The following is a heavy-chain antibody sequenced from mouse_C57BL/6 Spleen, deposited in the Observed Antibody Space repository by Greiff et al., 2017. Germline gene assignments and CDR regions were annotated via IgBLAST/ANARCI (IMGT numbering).Heavy chain of an antibody. CDR1: GYAFSSSW. CDR3: ARRITTVEGDYFDY. CDR2: IYPGDGDT. D-gene: IGHD1-1*01. J-gene: IGHJ2*01. Sequence: QVHVKQSGPELVKPGASVKISCKASGYAFSSSWMNWVKQRPGKGLEWIGRIYPGDGDTNYNGKFKGKATLTADKSSSTAYMQLSSLTSEDSAVYFCARRITTVEGDYFDYWGQGTTLTVSS. V-gene: IGHV1-82*01.